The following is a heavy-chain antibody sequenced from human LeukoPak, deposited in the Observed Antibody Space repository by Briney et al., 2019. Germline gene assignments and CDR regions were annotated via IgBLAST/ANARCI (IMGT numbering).Heavy chain of an antibody. Sequence: GGSLRLSCAASGFTFSSYAMSWVRQAPGKGLEWVSAISGSGGSTYYADSVKGRFTISRDNSKNTLYLQMNSLRAEDTAVYYCAKDRRYYYDSSGHYLDCWGQGTLVTVSS. CDR3: AKDRRYYYDSSGHYLDC. CDR1: GFTFSSYA. V-gene: IGHV3-23*01. J-gene: IGHJ4*02. D-gene: IGHD3-22*01. CDR2: ISGSGGST.